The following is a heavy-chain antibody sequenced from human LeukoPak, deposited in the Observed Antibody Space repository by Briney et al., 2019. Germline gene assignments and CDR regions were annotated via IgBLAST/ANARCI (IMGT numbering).Heavy chain of an antibody. J-gene: IGHJ4*02. CDR1: GFSFSSYW. Sequence: PGGSLRLSCTASGFSFSSYWMNWVRQALGKGLEWVANINPHGSEKNYVDSVKGRFTISRDRTKNSLFLQMNNLRAEDTAVYYCARSDYWGQGILVTVSS. CDR2: INPHGSEK. CDR3: ARSDY. V-gene: IGHV3-7*01.